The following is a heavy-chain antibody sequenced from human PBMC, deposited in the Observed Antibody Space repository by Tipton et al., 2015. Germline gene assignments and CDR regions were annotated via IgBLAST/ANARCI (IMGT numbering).Heavy chain of an antibody. CDR2: IFHRGDT. J-gene: IGHJ4*02. Sequence: TLSLTCTVSGGSVSSGSYYWGWIRQPPGKGLEWIGSIFHRGDTNYNPSLKSRVTISLDTSKNQFSLKLDSVTAADTAVYYCAGPRGMPAIFGLPWDYYFDYWGQGALVTVSS. CDR3: AGPRGMPAIFGLPWDYYFDY. V-gene: IGHV4-39*07. D-gene: IGHD3-3*01. CDR1: GGSVSSGSYY.